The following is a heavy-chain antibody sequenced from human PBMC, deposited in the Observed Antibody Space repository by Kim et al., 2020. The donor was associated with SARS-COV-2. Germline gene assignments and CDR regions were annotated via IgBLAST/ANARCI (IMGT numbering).Heavy chain of an antibody. Sequence: SETLSLTCTVSGGSINSSSYYWGWLRQPPGKGLDWIGSIYYSGSIYYNPSLKSRVTISVDTSKNQFSLKLSSVTAAATAVFYCERDQGYSYGNCYYYGMDFWGQGTLVTVSS. CDR2: IYYSGSI. CDR3: ERDQGYSYGNCYYYGMDF. J-gene: IGHJ6*02. CDR1: GGSINSSSYY. V-gene: IGHV4-39*07. D-gene: IGHD5-18*01.